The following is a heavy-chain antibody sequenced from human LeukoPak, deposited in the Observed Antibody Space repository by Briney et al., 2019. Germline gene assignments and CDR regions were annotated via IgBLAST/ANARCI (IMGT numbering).Heavy chain of an antibody. V-gene: IGHV3-7*01. CDR2: IKQDGSEK. CDR1: GFTFSTYW. CDR3: ARDSAGNDY. Sequence: GGSLRLSCAASGFTFSTYWMSWVRQAPGKGLEWVANIKQDGSEKYYVDSVKGRFTISRDNAKNSLYLQMNSLGAEDTAMYYCARDSAGNDYWGQGTPVTVSS. J-gene: IGHJ4*02. D-gene: IGHD6-13*01.